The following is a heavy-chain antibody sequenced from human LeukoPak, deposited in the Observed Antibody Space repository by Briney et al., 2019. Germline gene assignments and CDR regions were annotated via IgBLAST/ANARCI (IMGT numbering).Heavy chain of an antibody. CDR3: ARDPHSRHHPYYYMDV. V-gene: IGHV3-74*01. Sequence: GGSLRLSCAASGFTFSSYWMHWVRQAPGKGLVWVSRINSDGSSTSYADSVEGRFTISRDNAKNTLYLQMNSLRAEDTAVYYCARDPHSRHHPYYYMDVWGKGTTVTVSS. D-gene: IGHD1-14*01. CDR1: GFTFSSYW. J-gene: IGHJ6*03. CDR2: INSDGSST.